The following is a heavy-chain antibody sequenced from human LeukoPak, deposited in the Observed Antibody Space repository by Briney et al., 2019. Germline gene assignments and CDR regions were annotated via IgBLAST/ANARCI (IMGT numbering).Heavy chain of an antibody. CDR2: ISGSGGST. J-gene: IGHJ4*02. Sequence: GGSLRLSCAASGFTFSSYAMSWVRQAPGKGLEWVSAISGSGGSTYYADSVKGRFTISRDNSKNTLYLQMNSLRAEDTAVYYYAKSGSAGREGSDFDYWGQGTLVTVSS. CDR3: AKSGSAGREGSDFDY. D-gene: IGHD1-26*01. V-gene: IGHV3-23*01. CDR1: GFTFSSYA.